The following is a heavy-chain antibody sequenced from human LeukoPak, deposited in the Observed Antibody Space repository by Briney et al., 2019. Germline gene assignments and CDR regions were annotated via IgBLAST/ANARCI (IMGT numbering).Heavy chain of an antibody. CDR2: IYHSGST. V-gene: IGHV4-4*02. D-gene: IGHD1-26*01. Sequence: SETLSLTCAVSGGSISSSNWWSWVRQPPGKGLEWIGEIYHSGSTNYNPSLKSRVTISVDKSKNQFSLKLSSVTAADTAVYYCASVLSGATYWYFDYWGQGTLVTVSS. CDR1: GGSISSSNW. CDR3: ASVLSGATYWYFDY. J-gene: IGHJ4*02.